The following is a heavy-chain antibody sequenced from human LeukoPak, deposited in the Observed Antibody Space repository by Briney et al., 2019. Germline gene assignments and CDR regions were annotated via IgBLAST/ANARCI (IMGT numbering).Heavy chain of an antibody. J-gene: IGHJ4*02. D-gene: IGHD4-17*01. Sequence: ASVKVSCKASGYTFTSYGISWVRQAPGQGLEWMGWISAYNGNTNYAQKLQGRVTMTTDTSTSTAYMELRSLRSDDTAVCYCARGWGDYGDYFFGYWGQGTLVTVSS. CDR3: ARGWGDYGDYFFGY. CDR1: GYTFTSYG. V-gene: IGHV1-18*01. CDR2: ISAYNGNT.